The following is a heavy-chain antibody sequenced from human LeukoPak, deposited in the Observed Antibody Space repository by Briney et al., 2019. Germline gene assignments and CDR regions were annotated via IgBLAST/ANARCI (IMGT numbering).Heavy chain of an antibody. CDR3: ARVSQWLVLDY. J-gene: IGHJ4*02. CDR2: IIPILGIA. D-gene: IGHD6-19*01. V-gene: IGHV1-69*04. Sequence: ASVTVSFKSSGGTFSSYAISWVRQAPGQGLEWMGRIIPILGIANYAQKFQGRVTITADKSTSTAYMELSSLRSEDTAVYYCARVSQWLVLDYWGQGTLVTVSS. CDR1: GGTFSSYA.